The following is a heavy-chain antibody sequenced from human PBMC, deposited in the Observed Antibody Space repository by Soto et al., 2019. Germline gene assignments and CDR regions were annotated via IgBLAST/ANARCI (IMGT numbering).Heavy chain of an antibody. D-gene: IGHD3-10*01. CDR2: IYHSGST. CDR1: GGSISSGGYS. J-gene: IGHJ4*02. V-gene: IGHV4-30-2*01. CDR3: ARGYGSGSYPFDY. Sequence: PSETLSLTCAVSGGSISSGGYSWSWIRQPPGNGLEWIGYIYHSGSTYYNPSLKSRVTISVDRSKNQFSLKLSSVTAADTAVYYCARGYGSGSYPFDYWGQGTLVTVSS.